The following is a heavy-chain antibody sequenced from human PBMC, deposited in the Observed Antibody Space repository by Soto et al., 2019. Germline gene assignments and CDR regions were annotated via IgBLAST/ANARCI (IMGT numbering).Heavy chain of an antibody. D-gene: IGHD3-16*02. V-gene: IGHV4-31*03. CDR3: SGRRLSFDS. Sequence: QVQLQESGPGLVKPSQTLSLTCTVSGGSISSGGYYWSWIRQHPVKGLEWIGFISYSGSTYYNPSLKSRVAISVDTSQTQFSLILTSVTAADTAMYYCSGRRLSFDSWGQGTLVTVSS. J-gene: IGHJ4*02. CDR2: ISYSGST. CDR1: GGSISSGGYY.